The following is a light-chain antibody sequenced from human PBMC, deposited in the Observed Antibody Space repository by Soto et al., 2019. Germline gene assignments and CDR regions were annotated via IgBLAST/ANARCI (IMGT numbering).Light chain of an antibody. J-gene: IGKJ1*01. Sequence: DIQMTQSPSSVSASVGDTVTITCRASQGISSWLAWYQQKPGRAPKLLIYKASTLESGVPARFSGSGSGTEFTLTISSLQPDDFATYYCQQYNSYSWTFGQGTKVDNK. CDR2: KAS. CDR1: QGISSW. CDR3: QQYNSYSWT. V-gene: IGKV1-5*03.